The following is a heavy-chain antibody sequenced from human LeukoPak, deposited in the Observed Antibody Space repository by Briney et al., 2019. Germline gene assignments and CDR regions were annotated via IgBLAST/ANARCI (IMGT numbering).Heavy chain of an antibody. J-gene: IGHJ4*02. Sequence: VASVKVSCKASGYTFTNYAMHWVRQAPGQRLEWMGWINACNGNTKYSQKFQGRVTITRDTSASTAYMELSSLRSEDTAVYYCARDRFGEGVDSWGQGTLVTVSS. CDR2: INACNGNT. V-gene: IGHV1-3*01. CDR3: ARDRFGEGVDS. CDR1: GYTFTNYA. D-gene: IGHD3-10*01.